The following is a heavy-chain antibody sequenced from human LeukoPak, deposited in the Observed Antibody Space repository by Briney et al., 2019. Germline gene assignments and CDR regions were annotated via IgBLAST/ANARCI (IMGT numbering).Heavy chain of an antibody. D-gene: IGHD6-19*01. Sequence: SETLSLTCAVYGGSFSGYYWSWIRQPPGKGLEWIGEINHSGSTNYNPSLKSRVTISVDTSKNQFSLKLSSVTAADTAVYYCARRSSGWYGQDAFDIWGQGTMVTVSS. CDR2: INHSGST. V-gene: IGHV4-34*01. CDR3: ARRSSGWYGQDAFDI. J-gene: IGHJ3*02. CDR1: GGSFSGYY.